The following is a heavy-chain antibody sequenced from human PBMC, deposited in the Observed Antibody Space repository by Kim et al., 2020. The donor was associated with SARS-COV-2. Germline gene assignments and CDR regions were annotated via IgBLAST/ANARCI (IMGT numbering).Heavy chain of an antibody. J-gene: IGHJ4*02. V-gene: IGHV4-34*01. CDR3: ARGHYDYVWGRYRRTYYFDY. D-gene: IGHD3-16*02. CDR1: GGSFSGYY. CDR2: INHSGST. Sequence: SETLSLTCAVYGGSFSGYYWSWIRQPPGKGLEWIGEINHSGSTNYNPSLKSRVTISVDTSKNQFSLKLSSVTAADTAVYYCARGHYDYVWGRYRRTYYFDYSGQGTLVTASS.